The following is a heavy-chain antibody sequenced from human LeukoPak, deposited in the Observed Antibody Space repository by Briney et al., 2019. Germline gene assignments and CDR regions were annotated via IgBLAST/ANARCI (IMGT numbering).Heavy chain of an antibody. CDR1: GGSISSYY. V-gene: IGHV4-59*01. J-gene: IGHJ4*02. CDR2: IYYSGST. Sequence: SETLSLTCTVSGGSISSYYWSWIRQPPGKGLEWIGYIYYSGSTNYNPSLKSRVTISVDTSKNQFSLKLSSVTASDTAVYYCARGSWLRLPPDYWGQGTLVAVSS. D-gene: IGHD5-12*01. CDR3: ARGSWLRLPPDY.